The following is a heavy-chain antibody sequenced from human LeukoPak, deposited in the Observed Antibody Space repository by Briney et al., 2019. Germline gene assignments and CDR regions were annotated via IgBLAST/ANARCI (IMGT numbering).Heavy chain of an antibody. V-gene: IGHV3-30*04. Sequence: GGSLRLSCAASGFTFSSYAMHWVRQAPGKGLEWVAVISCDGSNKYYADSVRGRFTISRDNSKNTLYLQMNSLRAEDTAVYYCAKGRSGWGNFDYWGQGTLVTVSS. D-gene: IGHD6-19*01. CDR1: GFTFSSYA. CDR2: ISCDGSNK. CDR3: AKGRSGWGNFDY. J-gene: IGHJ4*02.